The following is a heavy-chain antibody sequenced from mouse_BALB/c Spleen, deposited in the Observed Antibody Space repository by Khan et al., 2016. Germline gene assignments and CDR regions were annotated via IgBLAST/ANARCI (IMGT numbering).Heavy chain of an antibody. Sequence: VQLQQSGAELVRPGALVKLSCKASGFNIKDYYLHWVKQRPEQGLVWVGWIDPENGHPIYDPKFQGKASMTADTSSNPAYLQLSSLTSEDTAVYYCAGEISDHTSRGFAYWGQGTLVIVSA. J-gene: IGHJ3*01. V-gene: IGHV14-1*02. CDR1: GFNIKDYY. CDR2: IDPENGHP. CDR3: AGEISDHTSRGFAY.